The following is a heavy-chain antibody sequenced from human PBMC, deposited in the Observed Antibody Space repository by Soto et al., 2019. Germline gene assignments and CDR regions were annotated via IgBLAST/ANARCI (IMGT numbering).Heavy chain of an antibody. V-gene: IGHV3-48*01. CDR3: ARVVRGSGSYVDY. D-gene: IGHD3-10*01. CDR2: ISSSSSTI. Sequence: GGSLRLSCAASGFTFSSYSMNWVRQAPGKGLEWVSYISSSSSTIYYADSVKGRFTISRDNAKNSLYLQMNSLRAEDTAVYYCARVVRGSGSYVDYWGQGTLVTVSS. J-gene: IGHJ4*02. CDR1: GFTFSSYS.